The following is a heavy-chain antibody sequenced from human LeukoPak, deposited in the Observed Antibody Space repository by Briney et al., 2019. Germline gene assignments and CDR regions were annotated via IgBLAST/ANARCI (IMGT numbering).Heavy chain of an antibody. J-gene: IGHJ4*02. CDR3: AGIPSGYSSGWYDDY. Sequence: GASVKVSCKASGYTFTGYYMHWVRQAPGQGLEWMGWINPNSGGTNYAQKFQGRVTMTRDTSISTAYMELSRLRSDDTAVYYCAGIPSGYSSGWYDDYWGQGTLVTVSS. D-gene: IGHD6-19*01. V-gene: IGHV1-2*02. CDR1: GYTFTGYY. CDR2: INPNSGGT.